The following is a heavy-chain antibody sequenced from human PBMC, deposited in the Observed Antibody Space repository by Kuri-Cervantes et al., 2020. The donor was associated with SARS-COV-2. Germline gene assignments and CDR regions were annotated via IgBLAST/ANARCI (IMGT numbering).Heavy chain of an antibody. J-gene: IGHJ6*02. D-gene: IGHD3-22*01. Sequence: GESLKISCAASGFTFSSYSMNWVRQAPGKGLEWVSYISSSSSTIHYADSVKGRFTISRDNAKNSLYLQMNSLRDEDTAVYYCARENQGNYYDSSGYYHYYYYGMDVWGQGTTVTVSS. CDR2: ISSSSSTI. CDR3: ARENQGNYYDSSGYYHYYYYGMDV. V-gene: IGHV3-48*02. CDR1: GFTFSSYS.